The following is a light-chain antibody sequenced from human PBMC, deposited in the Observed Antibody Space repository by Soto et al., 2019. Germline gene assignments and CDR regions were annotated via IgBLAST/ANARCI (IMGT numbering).Light chain of an antibody. CDR3: SSQSRSSTLVV. J-gene: IGLJ3*02. CDR1: SSDVGGYNY. CDR2: DVT. Sequence: QSALTQPASVSGSPGQSITISCTGTSSDVGGYNYVSWYQQHPGKAPKLMIYDVTNRPSGVSNRFSGSKAGNTASLTISGLQAEDEADYYCSSQSRSSTLVVFGGGTKLTVL. V-gene: IGLV2-14*01.